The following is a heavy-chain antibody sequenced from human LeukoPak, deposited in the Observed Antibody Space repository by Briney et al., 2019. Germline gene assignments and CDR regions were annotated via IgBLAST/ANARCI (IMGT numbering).Heavy chain of an antibody. CDR2: IYSGGST. CDR1: EFSVGSNY. V-gene: IGHV3-66*02. D-gene: IGHD3-10*01. J-gene: IGHJ4*02. Sequence: GGSLRLSCAASEFSVGSNYMTWVRQAPGKGLEWVSLIYSGGSTYYADSLKGRFTISRDNSKNTLYLQMNSLRAEDTAVYYCAKDPRPAAVIGHYFDYWGQGTLVTVSS. CDR3: AKDPRPAAVIGHYFDY.